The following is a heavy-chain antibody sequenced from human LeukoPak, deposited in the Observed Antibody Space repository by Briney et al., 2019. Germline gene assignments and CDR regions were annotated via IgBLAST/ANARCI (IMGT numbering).Heavy chain of an antibody. Sequence: PGGSLRLSCTASGFTFSSYSMNWVRQAPGKGLEWVSSISSSSSYIYYADSVKGRFTISRDNSKNMLYLQMNGLRAEDTAVYYCARDRQYQLLANFYMDVWGKGTTVTVSS. CDR3: ARDRQYQLLANFYMDV. D-gene: IGHD2-2*01. J-gene: IGHJ6*03. V-gene: IGHV3-21*04. CDR2: ISSSSSYI. CDR1: GFTFSSYS.